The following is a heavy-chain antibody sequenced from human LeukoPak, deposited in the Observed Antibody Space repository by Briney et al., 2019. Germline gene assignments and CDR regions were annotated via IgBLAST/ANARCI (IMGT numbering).Heavy chain of an antibody. CDR1: GFTFSSYW. CDR3: ARARWSSTGWFLGY. D-gene: IGHD6-19*01. J-gene: IGHJ4*02. Sequence: GGSLRLSCAASGFTFSSYWMHWVRQAPGKGLVWVSRVNPQGSGTSYTDSVKGRFTISRDNAKDALHLRMDNLRVEDTAVYYCARARWSSTGWFLGYWGQGTLVTVSS. V-gene: IGHV3-74*01. CDR2: VNPQGSGT.